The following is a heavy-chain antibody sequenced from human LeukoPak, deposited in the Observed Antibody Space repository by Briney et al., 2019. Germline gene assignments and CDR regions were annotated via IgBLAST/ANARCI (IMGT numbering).Heavy chain of an antibody. CDR2: FYSGGST. D-gene: IGHD5-12*01. CDR1: GFTVSSTY. V-gene: IGHV3-53*05. J-gene: IGHJ4*02. Sequence: GGSQRLYCAASGFTVSSTYMSWDRQAPGKWLACVSFFYSGGSTSYADSVKGRFTISRDNSKNTLYLQMNSLRAEDTAVYYCARDSGYSGYDFDYWGQGTLVTVSS. CDR3: ARDSGYSGYDFDY.